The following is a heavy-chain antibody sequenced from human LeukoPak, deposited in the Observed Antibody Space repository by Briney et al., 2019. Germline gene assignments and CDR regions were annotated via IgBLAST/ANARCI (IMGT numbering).Heavy chain of an antibody. CDR2: ISYDGSNQ. V-gene: IGHV3-30*18. CDR3: VKDRAQIAAALT. D-gene: IGHD6-13*01. CDR1: GFTFSTYG. Sequence: GGSLRLSCAASGFTFSTYGMHWVRQAPGKGLEWVAIISYDGSNQYYADSVKGRFTISRDNSKNTLYLQMNSLRAEDTAVYYCVKDRAQIAAALTWGQGTLVTVSS. J-gene: IGHJ5*02.